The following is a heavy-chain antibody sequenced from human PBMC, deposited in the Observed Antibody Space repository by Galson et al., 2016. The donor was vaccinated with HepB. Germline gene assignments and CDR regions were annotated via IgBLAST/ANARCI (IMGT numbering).Heavy chain of an antibody. V-gene: IGHV7-4-1*02. Sequence: SVKVSGKASGYTFTSYGINWVRQAPGQGLEWMGWINTGTGNPTYAQGYTGRFVFSFDPSVSTAYLQISTLKSEDTGVYYCARDPVTPGLIAVTGSYYFDYWGQGTLVTVSS. CDR3: ARDPVTPGLIAVTGSYYFDY. D-gene: IGHD1-20*01. CDR2: INTGTGNP. J-gene: IGHJ4*02. CDR1: GYTFTSYG.